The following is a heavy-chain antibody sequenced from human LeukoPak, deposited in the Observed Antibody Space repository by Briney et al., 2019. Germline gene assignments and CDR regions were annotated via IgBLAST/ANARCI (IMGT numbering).Heavy chain of an antibody. Sequence: GESLKISCKGSGYSFTSYWIGWVRQMPGKGLEWMGIIYPGDSGTRYSPSFQGQVTISADKAISTAYLQWSSLKASDTAMYYCARIPYYYDSSGYYYDAFDIWGQGTMVTVSS. CDR3: ARIPYYYDSSGYYYDAFDI. J-gene: IGHJ3*02. V-gene: IGHV5-51*01. CDR1: GYSFTSYW. D-gene: IGHD3-22*01. CDR2: IYPGDSGT.